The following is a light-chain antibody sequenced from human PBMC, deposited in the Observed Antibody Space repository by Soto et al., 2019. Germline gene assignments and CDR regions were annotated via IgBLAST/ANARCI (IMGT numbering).Light chain of an antibody. CDR1: QGISGW. V-gene: IGKV1-5*01. CDR3: QQTSAFPRT. CDR2: DAS. J-gene: IGKJ1*01. Sequence: DIRMTQSPSTLSASVGDRVAITCRASQGISGWLAWYQQKPGKAPKLLIYDASSLESGVPSRFSGSGSGTEFTLTISSLQPEDFATYYCQQTSAFPRTFGQGTKVDIK.